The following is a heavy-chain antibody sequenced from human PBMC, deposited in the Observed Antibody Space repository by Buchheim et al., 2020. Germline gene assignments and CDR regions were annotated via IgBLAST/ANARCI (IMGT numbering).Heavy chain of an antibody. CDR2: ISSSSTYI. V-gene: IGHV3-21*01. J-gene: IGHJ4*02. Sequence: EVQLVESGGGLVKPGGSLRLYCAASGFAFNTYTVNWVRQAPGKGLEWVSSISSSSTYIYYADSVKGRFTISRDDAKNSLHLQMSSLSVEDTAVYYCARDLLGHCSTTSCSGPDYWGQGTL. CDR3: ARDLLGHCSTTSCSGPDY. CDR1: GFAFNTYT. D-gene: IGHD2-2*01.